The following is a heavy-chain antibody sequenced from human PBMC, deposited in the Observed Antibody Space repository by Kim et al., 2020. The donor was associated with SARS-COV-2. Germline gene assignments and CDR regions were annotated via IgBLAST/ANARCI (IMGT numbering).Heavy chain of an antibody. Sequence: GGSLRLSCAASGFTFSDYYMSWIRQAPGKGLEWVSYISSSGSTIYYADSVKGRFTISRDNAKNSLYLQMNSLRAEDTAVYYCVRPGGITIFGVVIIRPYYYGMDVWGQGTTVTVSS. CDR3: VRPGGITIFGVVIIRPYYYGMDV. D-gene: IGHD3-3*01. V-gene: IGHV3-11*01. CDR2: ISSSGSTI. CDR1: GFTFSDYY. J-gene: IGHJ6*02.